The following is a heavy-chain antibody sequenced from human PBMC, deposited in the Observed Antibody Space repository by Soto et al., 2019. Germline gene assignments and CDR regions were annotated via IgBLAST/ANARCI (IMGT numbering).Heavy chain of an antibody. Sequence: GASVKVSCKASGYTFTNYAIHWVRQAPGQRLEWMGWIHPANGNTKYSQRFQGRVTITSDTSASTAYMEVSSLRSEDTAVYYCATSYGSGYRAFDYWGQGALVTVSS. D-gene: IGHD3-10*01. CDR2: IHPANGNT. J-gene: IGHJ4*02. V-gene: IGHV1-3*01. CDR3: ATSYGSGYRAFDY. CDR1: GYTFTNYA.